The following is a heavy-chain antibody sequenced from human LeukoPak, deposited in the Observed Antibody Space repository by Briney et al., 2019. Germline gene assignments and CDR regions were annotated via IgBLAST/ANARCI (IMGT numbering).Heavy chain of an antibody. J-gene: IGHJ4*02. Sequence: GSLRLSCAASGFTDSSNYMSWVRQPPGKGLEWIGSIYYSGSTYYNPSLKSRVTISVDTSKSQFSLKLSSVTAADTAVYYCARHKGYCSSTSCSFFDYWGQGTLVTVSS. CDR2: IYYSGST. CDR1: GFTDSSNY. CDR3: ARHKGYCSSTSCSFFDY. D-gene: IGHD2-2*01. V-gene: IGHV4-39*01.